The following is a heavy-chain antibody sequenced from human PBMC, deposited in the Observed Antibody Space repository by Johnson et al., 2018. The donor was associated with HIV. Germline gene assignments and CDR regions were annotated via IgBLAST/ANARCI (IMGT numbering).Heavy chain of an antibody. Sequence: QVQLVESGGGVVQPGRSLRLSCAASEFTFSSYGMHWVRQAPGKGLEWVAFIRYDGSNKYYADSVKGRFIISRDNSKNTLYLQMNSLRAEDTAVYYCAKDPATIAAAEGAFDIWGQGTMVTVSS. CDR1: EFTFSSYG. CDR2: IRYDGSNK. D-gene: IGHD6-13*01. J-gene: IGHJ3*02. CDR3: AKDPATIAAAEGAFDI. V-gene: IGHV3-30*02.